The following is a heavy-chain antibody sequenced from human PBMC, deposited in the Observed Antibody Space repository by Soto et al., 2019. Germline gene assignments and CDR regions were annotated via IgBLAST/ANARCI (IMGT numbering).Heavy chain of an antibody. D-gene: IGHD2-15*01. V-gene: IGHV1-2*02. Sequence: GASVKVSCKASGYTFTSYDINWVRQATGQGLEWMGWMDPNNGDTNYAQNFQGRVTMTRDTSISTAYMELSGLRSDDTAVYYCARVHTYYYYSGSFDYWGQGTLVTVSS. J-gene: IGHJ4*02. CDR3: ARVHTYYYYSGSFDY. CDR1: GYTFTSYD. CDR2: MDPNNGDT.